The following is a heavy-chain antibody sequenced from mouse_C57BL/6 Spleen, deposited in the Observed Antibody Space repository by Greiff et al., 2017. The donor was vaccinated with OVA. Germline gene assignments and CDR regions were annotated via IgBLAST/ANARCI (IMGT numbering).Heavy chain of an antibody. Sequence: QVQLQQPGAELVRPGSSVKLSCKASGYTFTSYWLDWVKQRPGQGLEWIGNIYPSDSETHYNQKFKDKATLTVDKSSSTAYMQLSSLTSADSAVYYCARGGDGNYHSFAYWGQGTLVTVSA. V-gene: IGHV1-61*01. J-gene: IGHJ3*01. CDR1: GYTFTSYW. D-gene: IGHD2-1*01. CDR3: ARGGDGNYHSFAY. CDR2: IYPSDSET.